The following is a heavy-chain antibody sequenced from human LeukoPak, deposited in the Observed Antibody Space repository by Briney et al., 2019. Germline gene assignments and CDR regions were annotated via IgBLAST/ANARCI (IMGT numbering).Heavy chain of an antibody. Sequence: GGSLRLSCAASGFTFSRYWMSWVRQAPGKGLEWVANIKEDGSDKYYVDSVKGRFTISRDNSKNSLYLQMNSLRAEDTAVYYCAKDLGSHFDWLLFGSFDYWGQGTLVTVSS. V-gene: IGHV3-7*03. CDR2: IKEDGSDK. CDR3: AKDLGSHFDWLLFGSFDY. CDR1: GFTFSRYW. J-gene: IGHJ4*02. D-gene: IGHD3-9*01.